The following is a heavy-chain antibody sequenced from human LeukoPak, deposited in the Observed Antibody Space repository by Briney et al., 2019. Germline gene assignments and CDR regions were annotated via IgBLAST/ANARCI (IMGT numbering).Heavy chain of an antibody. CDR3: ARVRLGSGWSLFDF. D-gene: IGHD6-19*01. V-gene: IGHV3-53*04. CDR2: IYSGGST. Sequence: GGSLRLSCAASGFTVSSNYMSWVRQAPGKGLGRGSVIYSGGSTYYADSVKGRFTISRHISQNTLYLQMNSLRAEDTAVYYCARVRLGSGWSLFDFWGQGTLVTVSS. CDR1: GFTVSSNY. J-gene: IGHJ4*02.